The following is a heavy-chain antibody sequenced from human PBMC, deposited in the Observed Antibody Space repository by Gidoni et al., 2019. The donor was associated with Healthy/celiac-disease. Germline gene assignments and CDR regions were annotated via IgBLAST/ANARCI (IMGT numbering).Heavy chain of an antibody. CDR1: GFTFSSSA. V-gene: IGHV3-23*04. J-gene: IGHJ6*02. D-gene: IGHD6-6*01. CDR3: AKDRVISSRALPWYYYGMDV. CDR2: ISGSGGST. Sequence: EVQLVESGGGLVQPGGSLRLSCAASGFTFSSSARSWVRQAPGKGLEWVSAISGSGGSTYYADSVKGRFTISRDNSKNTLYLQMNSLRAEDTAVYYCAKDRVISSRALPWYYYGMDVWGQGTTVTVSS.